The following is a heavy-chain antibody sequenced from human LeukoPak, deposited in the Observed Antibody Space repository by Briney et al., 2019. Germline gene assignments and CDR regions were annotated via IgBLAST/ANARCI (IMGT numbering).Heavy chain of an antibody. V-gene: IGHV3-11*04. CDR1: GFIFIVYY. D-gene: IGHD3-22*01. Sequence: GGSLRLSCEASGFIFIVYYMGWIRQAPGKGLEWVSYISGSRSTTYYADSVKGRFTISRDNAKNSLYLQMDSLRAEDTALYYCARVYYNSLGYAFDVWGQGTMVSVTS. CDR3: ARVYYNSLGYAFDV. J-gene: IGHJ3*01. CDR2: ISGSRSTT.